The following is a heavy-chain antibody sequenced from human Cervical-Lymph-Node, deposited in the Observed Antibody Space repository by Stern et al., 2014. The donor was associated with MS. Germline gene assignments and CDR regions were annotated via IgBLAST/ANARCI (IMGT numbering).Heavy chain of an antibody. J-gene: IGHJ4*02. CDR2: IIPSSGGT. CDR1: GYSFTGHD. Sequence: VQLVQSGAEVKKPWASVKVSCTASGYSFTGHDMHCVRQAPGQGLEWMGRIIPSSGGTNYEQKLEARVTMTRDRSINTAYMELSILRSDDTAVYYCATVGTSDYWGQGTLVTVSS. CDR3: ATVGTSDY. V-gene: IGHV1-2*06.